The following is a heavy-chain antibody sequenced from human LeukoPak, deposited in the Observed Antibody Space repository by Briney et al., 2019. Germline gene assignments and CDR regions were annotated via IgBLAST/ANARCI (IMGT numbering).Heavy chain of an antibody. J-gene: IGHJ6*02. CDR3: ARDRAVAGDYYYGMDV. CDR1: GFTVSSNY. V-gene: IGHV3-66*01. Sequence: GGSLRLSCAASGFTVSSNYMSWVRQAPGKGLEWGSVIYSGGSTYYADSVKGRFTISRDNSKNTLYLQMNSLRAEDTAVYYCARDRAVAGDYYYGMDVWGQGTTVTVSS. CDR2: IYSGGST. D-gene: IGHD6-19*01.